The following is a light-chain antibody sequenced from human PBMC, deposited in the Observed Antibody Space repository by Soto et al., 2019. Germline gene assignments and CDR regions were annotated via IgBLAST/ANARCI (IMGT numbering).Light chain of an antibody. CDR1: QSVSSNY. CDR2: GAS. Sequence: EIVLTQSPDTLSLSPGESATLSCRASQSVSSNYLAWYQQKPGRAPRLLIYGASNRATGIPDRFSGSGSGTDFILTITRLEPEDFAVFYCQQYDDSITFGQGTRLEIE. V-gene: IGKV3-20*01. CDR3: QQYDDSIT. J-gene: IGKJ5*01.